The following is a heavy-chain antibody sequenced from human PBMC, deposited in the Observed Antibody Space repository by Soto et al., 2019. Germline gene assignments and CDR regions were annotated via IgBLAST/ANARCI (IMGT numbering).Heavy chain of an antibody. D-gene: IGHD2-2*02. Sequence: QVQLVESGGGVVQSGRSLRLSCAAAGFTFSTYGMHWVRQAPGKGLEWVAVIWYDGSKKYYADSVKGRFTISKDNSKNTVYLQMNGLRAEDTAVYYCARDNWIGSCSRIGCSTFDYWGQGTLVTVSS. V-gene: IGHV3-33*01. CDR1: GFTFSTYG. CDR3: ARDNWIGSCSRIGCSTFDY. CDR2: IWYDGSKK. J-gene: IGHJ4*02.